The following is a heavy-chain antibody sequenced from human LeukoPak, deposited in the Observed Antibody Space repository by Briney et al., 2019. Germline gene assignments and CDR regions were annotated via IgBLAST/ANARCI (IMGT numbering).Heavy chain of an antibody. J-gene: IGHJ3*02. Sequence: ASVKVSCKVSGYTLTELSMHWVRQAPGKGLEWMGGFDPEDGETIYAQKFQGRVTMTEDTPTDTAYMELSSLRSEDTAVYYCARGVGDCTNGVCRMGSFDIWGQGTMVTVSS. V-gene: IGHV1-24*01. CDR3: ARGVGDCTNGVCRMGSFDI. D-gene: IGHD2-8*01. CDR2: FDPEDGET. CDR1: GYTLTELS.